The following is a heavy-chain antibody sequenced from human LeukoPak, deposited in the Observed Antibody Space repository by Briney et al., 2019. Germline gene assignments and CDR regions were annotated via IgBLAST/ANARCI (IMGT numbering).Heavy chain of an antibody. Sequence: SETLSLTCTISGGSISSGDYYWSWIRQPPGKGLEWIGYIYYSGSTYYNPSLKSRVTISVDPSKNQFSLKLSSVPAADTAVYYCAREEAAAGFDPWGQGTLVTVSS. CDR2: IYYSGST. V-gene: IGHV4-30-4*01. J-gene: IGHJ5*02. D-gene: IGHD6-13*01. CDR3: AREEAAAGFDP. CDR1: GGSISSGDYY.